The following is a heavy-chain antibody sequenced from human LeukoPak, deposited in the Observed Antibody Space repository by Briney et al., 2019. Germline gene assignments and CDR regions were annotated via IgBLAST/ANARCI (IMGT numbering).Heavy chain of an antibody. CDR1: GFTFSSYW. J-gene: IGHJ4*02. CDR2: IHSDESST. Sequence: GGSLRLSCAGSGFTFSSYWMHWVRQGPGKGPVWVSRIHSDESSTNYADSVKGRFTVSRDNAKSTLFLQMNSLRAEDTAVYYCARGGSSWLDYWGQGNLVTVSS. D-gene: IGHD6-13*01. V-gene: IGHV3-74*01. CDR3: ARGGSSWLDY.